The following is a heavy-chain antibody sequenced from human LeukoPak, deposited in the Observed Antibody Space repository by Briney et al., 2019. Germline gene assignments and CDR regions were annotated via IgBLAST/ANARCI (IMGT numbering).Heavy chain of an antibody. J-gene: IGHJ4*02. V-gene: IGHV3-7*03. CDR2: IKQDGSEK. CDR1: GFTFSGYW. D-gene: IGHD3-10*01. CDR3: ARGTYYYGSGSPETGY. Sequence: GGSLRLSCVASGFTFSGYWMSWVRQAPGKGLEWMANIKQDGSEKYYVDSVEGRFTISRDNAKNSLYLQMNSLRAEDTAVYYCARGTYYYGSGSPETGYWGQGTLVTVSS.